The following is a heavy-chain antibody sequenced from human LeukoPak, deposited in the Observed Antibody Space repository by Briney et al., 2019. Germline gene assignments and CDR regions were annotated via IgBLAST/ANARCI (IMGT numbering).Heavy chain of an antibody. D-gene: IGHD5-18*01. CDR3: ARQYSYGRVDY. J-gene: IGHJ4*02. CDR2: INSDGSDT. CDR1: GFTFSSYW. V-gene: IGHV3-74*01. Sequence: GGSLRLSCAASGFTFSSYWMHWVRQAPGKGLVWVSCINSDGSDTTYADSVKGRFTISRDNAKNTLYLQMNSLRAEDTAMYFCARQYSYGRVDYWGQGTLVTVSS.